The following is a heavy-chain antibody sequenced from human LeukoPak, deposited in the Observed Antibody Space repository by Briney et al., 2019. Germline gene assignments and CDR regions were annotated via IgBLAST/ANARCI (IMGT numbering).Heavy chain of an antibody. J-gene: IGHJ4*02. CDR1: GGSFSGYY. D-gene: IGHD5-18*01. V-gene: IGHV4-34*01. CDR3: ARQYSGDSRSPFFDY. Sequence: SETLSLTCAVYGGSFSGYYWSWIRQPPGKGLEWIGEINHSGSTYYNPSLKSRVTISVDMSKNQFSLKLSSVTAADTAVYYCARQYSGDSRSPFFDYWGQGTLVTVSS. CDR2: INHSGST.